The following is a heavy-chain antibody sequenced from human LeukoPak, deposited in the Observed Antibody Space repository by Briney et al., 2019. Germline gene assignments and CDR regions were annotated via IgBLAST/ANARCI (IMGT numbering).Heavy chain of an antibody. Sequence: PRGSLRLSCAASGFTFSIYAISWVRHAPGKGLEWVSSIIGSGGSTYYADSVKGRFTISRDNSKNTLYLQMNSLRAEDTAVYYCGKVRRTWIQLWPEFDYWGQGTLVTVSS. CDR2: IIGSGGST. CDR3: GKVRRTWIQLWPEFDY. V-gene: IGHV3-23*01. D-gene: IGHD5-18*01. J-gene: IGHJ4*02. CDR1: GFTFSIYA.